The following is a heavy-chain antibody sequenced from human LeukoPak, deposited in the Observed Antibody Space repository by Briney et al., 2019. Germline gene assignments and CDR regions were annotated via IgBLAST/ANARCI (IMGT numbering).Heavy chain of an antibody. CDR3: TKTGGPWD. CDR2: IGYSGGDI. V-gene: IGHV3-23*01. D-gene: IGHD7-27*01. Sequence: GGSLRLSCAASGFTFSSYAMTWVRQAPGKGLEWVSVIGYSGGDIQYADSVKARFSISRDNSKNSLYLQMNSLRVEDTAMYYCTKTGGPWDWGQGTLVTVSS. CDR1: GFTFSSYA. J-gene: IGHJ4*02.